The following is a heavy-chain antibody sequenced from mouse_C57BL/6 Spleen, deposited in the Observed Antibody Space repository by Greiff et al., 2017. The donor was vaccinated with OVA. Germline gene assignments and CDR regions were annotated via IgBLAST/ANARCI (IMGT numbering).Heavy chain of an antibody. D-gene: IGHD1-1*01. V-gene: IGHV1-69*01. CDR1: GYTFTSYW. J-gene: IGHJ4*01. CDR2: IDPSDSYT. Sequence: QVQLKQPGAELVMPGASVKLSCKASGYTFTSYWMHWVKQRPGQGLEWIGEIDPSDSYTNYNQKFKGKSTLTVDKSSSTAYMQLSSLTSEDSAVYYCARYYYGSSYHAMDYWGQGTSVTVSS. CDR3: ARYYYGSSYHAMDY.